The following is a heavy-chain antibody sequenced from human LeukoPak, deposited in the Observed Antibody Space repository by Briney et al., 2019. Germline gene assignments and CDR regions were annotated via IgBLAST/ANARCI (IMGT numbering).Heavy chain of an antibody. CDR2: IYYSGST. V-gene: IGHV4-39*07. Sequence: SETLSLTCTVSGGSISSSSYYWGWIRQPPGKGLEWIGSIYYSGSTYYNPSLKIRVTISVDTSKNQFSLKLSSVTAADTAVYYCATLSSGYTDAIDYWGQGTLVTVSS. CDR1: GGSISSSSYY. D-gene: IGHD3-22*01. CDR3: ATLSSGYTDAIDY. J-gene: IGHJ4*02.